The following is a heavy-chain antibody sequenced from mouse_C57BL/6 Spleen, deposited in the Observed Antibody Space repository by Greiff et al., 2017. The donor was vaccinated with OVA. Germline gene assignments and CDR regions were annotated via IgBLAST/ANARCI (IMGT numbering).Heavy chain of an antibody. V-gene: IGHV1-50*01. CDR1: GYTFTSYW. CDR2: IDPSDSYT. D-gene: IGHD1-1*01. J-gene: IGHJ4*01. CDR3: ARSEDYGSSYDYAMDY. Sequence: QVHVKQPGAELVKPGASVKLSCKASGYTFTSYWMQWVKQRPGQGLEWIGEIDPSDSYTNYNQKFKGKATLTVDTSSSTAYMQLSSLTSEDSAVYYCARSEDYGSSYDYAMDYWGQGTSVTVSS.